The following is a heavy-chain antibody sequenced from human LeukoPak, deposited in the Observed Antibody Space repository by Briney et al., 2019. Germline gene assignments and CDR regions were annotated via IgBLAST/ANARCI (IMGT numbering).Heavy chain of an antibody. CDR3: ARAPSGLDY. CDR1: GFTLSDHN. V-gene: IGHV3-72*01. CDR2: TTNKAHSYTT. J-gene: IGHJ4*02. Sequence: GGSLRLSCAVSGFTLSDHNMDWVRQAPGKGLEWVGRTTNKAHSYTTEYAASVKGRFTISRDDSQNSLYLQMNSLKTEDAAVYYCARAPSGLDYWGQGILVTVSS. D-gene: IGHD2-15*01.